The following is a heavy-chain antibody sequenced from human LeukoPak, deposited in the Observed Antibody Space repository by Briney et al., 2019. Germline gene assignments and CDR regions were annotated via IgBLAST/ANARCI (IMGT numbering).Heavy chain of an antibody. J-gene: IGHJ5*02. D-gene: IGHD3-10*01. CDR2: IKQDGSET. Sequence: GGSLRLSCAASGFSFSSHGMSWVRQAPGKGLEWVANIKQDGSETYHVDSVKGRFTISRDNAKDSLYLEMNSLRAEDAAVYYCARGGQAGTGDLWGQGTLVTVSS. V-gene: IGHV3-7*01. CDR3: ARGGQAGTGDL. CDR1: GFSFSSHG.